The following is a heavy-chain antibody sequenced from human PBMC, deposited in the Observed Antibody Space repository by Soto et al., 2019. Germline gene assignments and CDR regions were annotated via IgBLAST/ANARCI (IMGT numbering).Heavy chain of an antibody. CDR1: GFTFSSYW. Sequence: GGSLRLSCAASGFTFSSYWMSWVRQAPGKGLEWVANIKQDGSEKYYVDSVKGRFTISRDNAKNSLYLQMNSLRAEDTAVYYCARVSPAYDYGDYDYWGQGTLVTVSS. CDR3: ARVSPAYDYGDYDY. CDR2: IKQDGSEK. V-gene: IGHV3-7*01. D-gene: IGHD4-17*01. J-gene: IGHJ4*02.